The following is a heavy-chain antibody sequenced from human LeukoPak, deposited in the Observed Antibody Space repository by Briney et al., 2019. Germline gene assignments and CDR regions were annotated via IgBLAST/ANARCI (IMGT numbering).Heavy chain of an antibody. J-gene: IGHJ5*02. Sequence: ASVKVSCKASGYTFTGYYIHWVRQAPGQGLECMGWINPNSGGTNYAQKFQGRVTMTRDTSISTAYMELSRLRSDDTAVYYCARGGSGSYSSWFDPWGQGTLVTVSS. V-gene: IGHV1-2*02. D-gene: IGHD3-10*01. CDR2: INPNSGGT. CDR1: GYTFTGYY. CDR3: ARGGSGSYSSWFDP.